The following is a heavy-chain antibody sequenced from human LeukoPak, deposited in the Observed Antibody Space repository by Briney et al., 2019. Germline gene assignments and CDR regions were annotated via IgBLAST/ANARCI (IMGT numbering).Heavy chain of an antibody. CDR2: IKQDGSEK. CDR3: VRDGGPFYFDY. Sequence: GGSLRLSCAASGFTLIYYWMSWVRQAPRKGLEWVANIKQDGSEKYYVDSVKGRFTISRDNAKNSLYLQMNSLRAEDTAVYYCVRDGGPFYFDYWGQGTLVTVSS. J-gene: IGHJ4*02. D-gene: IGHD3-16*01. V-gene: IGHV3-7*01. CDR1: GFTLIYYW.